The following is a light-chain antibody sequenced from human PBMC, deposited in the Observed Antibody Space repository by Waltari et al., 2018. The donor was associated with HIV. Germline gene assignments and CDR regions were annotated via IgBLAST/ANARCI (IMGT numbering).Light chain of an antibody. J-gene: IGLJ1*01. CDR2: DTS. CDR1: TGAVTSGHY. V-gene: IGLV7-46*01. Sequence: QPVVPQEPSLTVSPGGTVTPTCGSITGAVTSGHYPYWFQQKPGQAPSTLIDDTSNQHCWTPARFSGSLLGRKAALTLSGAQPEDEAEYYCLLSYSGARLGVFGAGTKVTVL. CDR3: LLSYSGARLGV.